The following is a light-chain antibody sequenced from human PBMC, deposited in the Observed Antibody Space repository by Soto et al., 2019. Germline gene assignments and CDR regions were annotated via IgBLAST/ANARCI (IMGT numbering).Light chain of an antibody. V-gene: IGKV3-11*01. CDR3: QQRSKWPPIT. CDR2: DAS. J-gene: IGKJ5*01. Sequence: EVVLTRSPVTLSLSPGERATLSCRASQSVSSYLAWYQQKPGQAPRLLIYDASNRATGIPARFSGCGSGTDFTLTIDNLEPEDFAIYYCQQRSKWPPITFGQGTRLE. CDR1: QSVSSY.